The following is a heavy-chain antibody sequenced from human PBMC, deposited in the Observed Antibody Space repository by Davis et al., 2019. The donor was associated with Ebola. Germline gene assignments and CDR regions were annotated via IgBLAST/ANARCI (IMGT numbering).Heavy chain of an antibody. CDR2: ISAYNGNT. J-gene: IGHJ4*02. CDR1: GYTFTSYG. V-gene: IGHV1-18*01. CDR3: ARGVADDILTGEEDY. Sequence: ASVKVSCKASGYTFTSYGISWVRQAPGQGLEWMGWISAYNGNTNYAQKLQGRVTMTTDTSTSTAYMELRSLRSDDTAVYYCARGVADDILTGEEDYWGQGTLVTVSS. D-gene: IGHD3-9*01.